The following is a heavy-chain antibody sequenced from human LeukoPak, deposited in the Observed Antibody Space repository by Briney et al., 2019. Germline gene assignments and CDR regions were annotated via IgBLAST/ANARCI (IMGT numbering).Heavy chain of an antibody. D-gene: IGHD2-15*01. CDR1: GFSFSNYE. Sequence: GGSLRLSCAASGFSFSNYEMNWVRQAPGKGLVWVSRINGDGSGAIYADSVKGRFTISRDNAKNTLYLQMNSLRAEDAAVYYCARDGSLPDYWGQGTLVTVSS. CDR2: INGDGSGA. CDR3: ARDGSLPDY. V-gene: IGHV3-74*01. J-gene: IGHJ4*02.